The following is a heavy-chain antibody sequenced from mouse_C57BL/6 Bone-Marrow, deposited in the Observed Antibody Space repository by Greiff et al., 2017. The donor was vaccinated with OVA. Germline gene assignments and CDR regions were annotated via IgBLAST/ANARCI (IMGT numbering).Heavy chain of an antibody. D-gene: IGHD1-1*01. CDR2: ISYDGSN. CDR1: GYSITSGYY. CDR3: ARVDYGSS. V-gene: IGHV3-6*01. J-gene: IGHJ2*01. Sequence: QLQQSGPGLVKPSQSLSLSCSVTGYSITSGYYWNWIRQFPGNKLEWMGYISYDGSNNYNPSLKNRISITRDTSKNQFFLKLNSVTTEDTATYYCARVDYGSSWGQGTTLTVSS.